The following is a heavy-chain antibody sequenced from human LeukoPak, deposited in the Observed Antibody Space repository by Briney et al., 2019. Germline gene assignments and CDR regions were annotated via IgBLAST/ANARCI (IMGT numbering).Heavy chain of an antibody. V-gene: IGHV4-38-2*02. CDR3: AREGYFDTSGYFEY. J-gene: IGHJ4*02. Sequence: SEILSLTCTVSGYSISSDYYWGWIRQPPGKGLEWIGSIYHSGSTYYNPSLKSRVTISVDKSNNRFSLKLSAVTAADSAIYYCAREGYFDTSGYFEYWGQGILVTVSP. CDR2: IYHSGST. CDR1: GYSISSDYY. D-gene: IGHD3-22*01.